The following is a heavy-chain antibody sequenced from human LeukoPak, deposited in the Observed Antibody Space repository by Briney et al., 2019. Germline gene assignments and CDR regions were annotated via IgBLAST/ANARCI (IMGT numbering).Heavy chain of an antibody. J-gene: IGHJ4*02. V-gene: IGHV3-23*01. CDR2: ITVNGDNT. CDR3: AKAEGVDIVVVPAAITPFDY. D-gene: IGHD2-2*01. Sequence: GGSLRLSCAASGFTFSNSAMNWVRQAPGKGLEWVSSITVNGDNTYYADSVKGRFTISRDNAKNSLYLQMNSLRAEDTALYYCAKAEGVDIVVVPAAITPFDYWGQGTLVTVSS. CDR1: GFTFSNSA.